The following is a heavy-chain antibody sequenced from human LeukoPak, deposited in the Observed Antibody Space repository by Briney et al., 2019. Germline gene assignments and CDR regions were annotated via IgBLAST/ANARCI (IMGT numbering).Heavy chain of an antibody. V-gene: IGHV4-4*07. Sequence: SETLPLTCTVSGGSISSYYWSWIRQPAGEGLEWIGRLHTSGSTHYNPSLKSRVTMSVDTSKNQFSLKLSSVTAADTAVYYCARDFGYGDYFFDDWGQGTLVTVSS. D-gene: IGHD4-17*01. J-gene: IGHJ4*02. CDR3: ARDFGYGDYFFDD. CDR2: LHTSGST. CDR1: GGSISSYY.